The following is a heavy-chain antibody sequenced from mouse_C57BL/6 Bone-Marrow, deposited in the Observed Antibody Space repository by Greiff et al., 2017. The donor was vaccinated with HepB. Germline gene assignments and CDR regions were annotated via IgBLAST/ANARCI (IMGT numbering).Heavy chain of an antibody. J-gene: IGHJ4*01. V-gene: IGHV1-81*01. CDR3: ARVPVMVTSYYAMDY. D-gene: IGHD2-2*01. CDR2: IYPRSGNT. Sequence: VQLVESGAELARPGASVKLSCKASGYTFTSYGISWVKQRTGQGLEWIGEIYPRSGNTYYNEKFKGKATLTADKSSSTAYMELRSLTSEDSAVYFCARVPVMVTSYYAMDYWGQGTSVTVSS. CDR1: GYTFTSYG.